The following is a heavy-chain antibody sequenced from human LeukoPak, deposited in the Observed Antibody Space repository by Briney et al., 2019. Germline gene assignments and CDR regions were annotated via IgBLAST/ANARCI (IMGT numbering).Heavy chain of an antibody. J-gene: IGHJ4*02. Sequence: RASVKVSCKASGYTFTSYAMNWVRQAPGQGLEWMGWINTNTGNPTYAQGFTGRFVFSSDTSVSTAYMQINNLKTEDTALYYCARNFASDSSLIDYWGQGTLVTVSS. CDR1: GYTFTSYA. CDR3: ARNFASDSSLIDY. CDR2: INTNTGNP. D-gene: IGHD2-21*01. V-gene: IGHV7-4-1*02.